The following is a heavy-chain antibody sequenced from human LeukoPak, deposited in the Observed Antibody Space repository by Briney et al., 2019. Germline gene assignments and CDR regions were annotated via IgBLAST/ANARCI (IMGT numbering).Heavy chain of an antibody. CDR1: GFTFSSYS. CDR3: IRDVPSGGYSHGCFDY. Sequence: GGSLRLSCAASGFTFSSYSMNWVRQAPGKGLEWVSSISSSSSYIYYADSVKGRFTISRDNAKNSLYLQMNSLKIEDTALYLCIRDVPSGGYSHGCFDYWGQGTLVTVSS. D-gene: IGHD5-18*01. V-gene: IGHV3-21*03. CDR2: ISSSSSYI. J-gene: IGHJ4*02.